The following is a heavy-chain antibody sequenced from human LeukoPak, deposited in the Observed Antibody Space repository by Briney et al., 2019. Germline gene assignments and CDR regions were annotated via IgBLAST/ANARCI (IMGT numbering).Heavy chain of an antibody. J-gene: IGHJ4*02. Sequence: SETLSLTCTVSGSSISSSSYYWDWICQPPGKGLEWIGSIYYSGSTYYNPSLKSRVTISVDTSKNQFSLKLSSVTAADMAVYYCARQTGTTVDYWGQGTLVTVSS. CDR2: IYYSGST. V-gene: IGHV4-39*01. CDR1: GSSISSSSYY. D-gene: IGHD1-7*01. CDR3: ARQTGTTVDY.